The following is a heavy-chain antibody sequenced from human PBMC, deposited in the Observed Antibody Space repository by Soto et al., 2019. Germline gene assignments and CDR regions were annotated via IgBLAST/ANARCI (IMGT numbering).Heavy chain of an antibody. D-gene: IGHD2-2*01. V-gene: IGHV3-30*18. Sequence: GGSLRLSCAASGFTFSSYGMHWVRQAPGKGLEWVAVISYDGSNKYYADSVKGRFTISRDNSKNTLYLQMNSLRAEDTAVYYCANNWRADAMVLDYWGQGTLVTVS. CDR3: ANNWRADAMVLDY. CDR1: GFTFSSYG. J-gene: IGHJ4*02. CDR2: ISYDGSNK.